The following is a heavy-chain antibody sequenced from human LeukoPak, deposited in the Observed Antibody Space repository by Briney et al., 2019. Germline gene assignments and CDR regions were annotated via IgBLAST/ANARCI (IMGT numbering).Heavy chain of an antibody. CDR2: IYYSGST. V-gene: IGHV4-30-4*01. CDR1: GGSITRGDNY. D-gene: IGHD3-9*01. CDR3: ARGGGILTAYSFDY. Sequence: SQTLSLTCTVSGGSITRGDNYWSWIRQPPGNCLEWIGYIYYSGSTHYNPSLKSRVTISVDTSKSQFSLNLSSVTAADTAVYYCARGGGILTAYSFDYWGQGTLVTVSS. J-gene: IGHJ4*02.